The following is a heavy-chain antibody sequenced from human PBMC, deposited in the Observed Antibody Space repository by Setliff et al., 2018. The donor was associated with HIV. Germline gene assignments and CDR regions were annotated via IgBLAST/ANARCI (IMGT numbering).Heavy chain of an antibody. CDR3: ARGSAYSSGWYNDYYYMDV. J-gene: IGHJ6*03. CDR1: GGSIRSSNW. CDR2: IYHSGST. D-gene: IGHD6-19*01. Sequence: PSETLSLTCAVSGGSIRSSNWWSWVRQPPGKGLEWIGEIYHSGSTNYNPSLKSRVTISVDKSKNQFSLKLSSVTAADTAVYYCARGSAYSSGWYNDYYYMDVWGKGTTVTVSS. V-gene: IGHV4-4*02.